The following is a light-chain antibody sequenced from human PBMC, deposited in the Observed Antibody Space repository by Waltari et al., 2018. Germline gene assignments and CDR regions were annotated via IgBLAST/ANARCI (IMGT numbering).Light chain of an antibody. Sequence: DIQMTQSPSSLSASEGDRVTITCRASQFINNYLNWYQQKPGKAPKLLIYGASSLQSGVPPRFSGGGSGTDFTLTISSLQPEDFGTYYCQQSYSTPPTFGQGTKLEIK. V-gene: IGKV1-39*01. CDR3: QQSYSTPPT. CDR1: QFINNY. J-gene: IGKJ2*01. CDR2: GAS.